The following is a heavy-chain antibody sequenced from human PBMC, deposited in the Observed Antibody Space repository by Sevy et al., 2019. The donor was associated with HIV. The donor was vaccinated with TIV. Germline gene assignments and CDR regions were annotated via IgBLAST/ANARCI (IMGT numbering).Heavy chain of an antibody. CDR3: ARGLSWGYWYYYYYMDV. CDR2: INHSGST. V-gene: IGHV4-34*01. Sequence: LLQLRRPSLTCAVYGGSFSGYYWSWIRQPPGKGLEWIGEINHSGSTNYNPSLKSRVTISVDTSKNQFSLKLSSVTAADTAVYYCARGLSWGYWYYYYYMDVWGKGTTVTVSS. D-gene: IGHD2-15*01. J-gene: IGHJ6*03. CDR1: GGSFSGYY.